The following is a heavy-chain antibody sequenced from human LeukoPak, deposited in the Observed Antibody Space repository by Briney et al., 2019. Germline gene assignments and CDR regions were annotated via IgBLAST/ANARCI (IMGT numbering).Heavy chain of an antibody. D-gene: IGHD6-6*01. CDR1: GGSISSGSYY. Sequence: PSETLSLTCTVSGGSISSGSYYWSWIRQPAGKGLDWVGHTYPSGRTNYNPSLTSRVTIAIDTSKNQFSLKLNSVTAADSAMYFCAREGQQLVPPLDSWGQGTLVTVSS. V-gene: IGHV4-61*09. CDR2: TYPSGRT. CDR3: AREGQQLVPPLDS. J-gene: IGHJ4*02.